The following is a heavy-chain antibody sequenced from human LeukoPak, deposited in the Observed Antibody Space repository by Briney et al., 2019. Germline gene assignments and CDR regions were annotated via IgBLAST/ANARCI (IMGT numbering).Heavy chain of an antibody. J-gene: IGHJ3*02. CDR2: INSDGSRT. V-gene: IGHV3-74*01. Sequence: PGGSLRLSCAASGFTFSSYAMSWVRQAPGKGLEWVSRINSDGSRTNYADSVRGRFTISRDNAKNTLYLQMNSLRAEDTAVYYCARDWNAGDDVFDIWGQGTMVTVS. CDR1: GFTFSSYA. CDR3: ARDWNAGDDVFDI. D-gene: IGHD7-27*01.